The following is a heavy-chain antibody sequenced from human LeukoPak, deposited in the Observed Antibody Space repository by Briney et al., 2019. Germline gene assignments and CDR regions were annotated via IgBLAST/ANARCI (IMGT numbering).Heavy chain of an antibody. CDR3: ARDRSPIAADGMDV. CDR2: ISTGSSYI. J-gene: IGHJ6*02. CDR1: GFTFSSYS. Sequence: GTLRLSCAASGFTFSSYSINWVRQAPGKGLEWVSSISTGSSYIYYADSVKGRFTISRDNAKNSLYLQMNSLRAEDTAVFYCARDRSPIAADGMDVWGRGTTVTLSS. D-gene: IGHD6-25*01. V-gene: IGHV3-21*01.